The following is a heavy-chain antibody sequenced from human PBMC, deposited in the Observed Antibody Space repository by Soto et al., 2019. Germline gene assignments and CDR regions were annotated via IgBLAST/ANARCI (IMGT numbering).Heavy chain of an antibody. CDR3: ARSATMVRGVIIPVHFDY. V-gene: IGHV1-2*04. D-gene: IGHD3-10*01. Sequence: ASVKVSCKASGYTFTGYYMHWVRQAPGQGLEWMGWINPNSGGTNYAQKFQGWVTMTRDTSISTAYMELSRLRSDDTAVYYCARSATMVRGVIIPVHFDYWGQGTLVTVSS. J-gene: IGHJ4*02. CDR1: GYTFTGYY. CDR2: INPNSGGT.